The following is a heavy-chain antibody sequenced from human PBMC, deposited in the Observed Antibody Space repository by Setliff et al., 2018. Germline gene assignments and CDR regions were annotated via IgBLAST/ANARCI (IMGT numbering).Heavy chain of an antibody. V-gene: IGHV4-34*01. CDR1: GGSSDTYY. D-gene: IGHD1-1*01. CDR2: INQSGGG. Sequence: PSETLSLTCNVYGGSSDTYYWSWIRQPPGKGLEWFGEINQSGGGDYNPSFKGRVTISVDTSKKQFSLTLTSVTAADTALYYCRQAVVGRDVFDIWGQGTVVTVSS. J-gene: IGHJ3*02. CDR3: RQAVVGRDVFDI.